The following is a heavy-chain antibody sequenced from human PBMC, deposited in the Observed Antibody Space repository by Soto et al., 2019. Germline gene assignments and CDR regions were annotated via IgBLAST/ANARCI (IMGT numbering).Heavy chain of an antibody. Sequence: EVQLVETGGGLIQPGGSLRLSCAASGFTVSSNYMSWVRQAPGKGLEWVSVIYSGGSTYYADSVKGRFTMSRDNSKNTLDIHMNSLRAEDSAVYYCARESYGYCSGGSCYCWYFDRWGRGTLVTVS. CDR1: GFTVSSNY. J-gene: IGHJ2*01. D-gene: IGHD2-15*01. CDR2: IYSGGST. V-gene: IGHV3-53*02. CDR3: ARESYGYCSGGSCYCWYFDR.